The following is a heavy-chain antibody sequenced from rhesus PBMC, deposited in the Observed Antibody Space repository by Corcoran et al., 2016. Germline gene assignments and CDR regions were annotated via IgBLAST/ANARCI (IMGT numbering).Heavy chain of an antibody. CDR2: INGNGDTF. Sequence: QVRLQESGPGLVKPSETLSLTCDVSGVSLTNTWWSWLRQLPGKGLEWIGEINGNGDTFYRNPSLESRVTISTDASKNQLSLKLRFVSAADTAVYYCVLDSLITKSAGDYWGQGTLVTVSS. J-gene: IGHJ4*01. V-gene: IGHV4-80*01. CDR3: VLDSLITKSAGDY. D-gene: IGHD4-11*01. CDR1: GVSLTNTW.